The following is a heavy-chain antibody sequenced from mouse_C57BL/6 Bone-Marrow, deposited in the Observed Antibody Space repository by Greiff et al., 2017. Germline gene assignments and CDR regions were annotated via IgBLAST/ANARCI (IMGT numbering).Heavy chain of an antibody. J-gene: IGHJ3*01. Sequence: QVQLKESGPGLVRPSQSLSIPCTVSGFSLTSYGVHWVRQSPGKGLEWLGVIWSGGSTDYNAAFISRLSISKDNSKSQVFFKMIRLQADDTARYYCARNWDWSWFAYWGQGTLVTVSA. CDR3: ARNWDWSWFAY. V-gene: IGHV2-2*01. D-gene: IGHD4-1*01. CDR2: IWSGGST. CDR1: GFSLTSYG.